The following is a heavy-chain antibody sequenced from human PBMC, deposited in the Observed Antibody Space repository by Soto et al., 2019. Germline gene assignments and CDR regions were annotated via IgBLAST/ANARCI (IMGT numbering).Heavy chain of an antibody. CDR2: IYWDDDK. CDR1: GFSLSTTGVG. V-gene: IGHV2-5*02. J-gene: IGHJ5*02. CDR3: AERGRFYGFGCERGDCVHP. Sequence: QITLKESGPTLVRPTQTLTLTCTFSGFSLSTTGVGVGWIRQPPGKALEWLALIYWDDDKRYSPSLKSRLTITKDTSKNEVILTRTNMDPVDTATYYSAERGRFYGFGCERGDCVHPWGHGTLVTVSS. D-gene: IGHD3-10*01.